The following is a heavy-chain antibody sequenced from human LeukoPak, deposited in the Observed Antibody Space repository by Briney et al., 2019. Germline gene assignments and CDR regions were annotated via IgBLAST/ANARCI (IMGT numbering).Heavy chain of an antibody. Sequence: PGGSLRLSCAASGFTFSSYAMSWVRQAPGKGLEWVSAISGSGDSTYYGDSVKGRFTISRDNSKNTLYLQMNSLRAEDTAVYYCAKTSPLDSSSWSHGDYWGQGTLVTVSS. V-gene: IGHV3-23*01. J-gene: IGHJ4*02. CDR2: ISGSGDST. CDR1: GFTFSSYA. CDR3: AKTSPLDSSSWSHGDY. D-gene: IGHD6-13*01.